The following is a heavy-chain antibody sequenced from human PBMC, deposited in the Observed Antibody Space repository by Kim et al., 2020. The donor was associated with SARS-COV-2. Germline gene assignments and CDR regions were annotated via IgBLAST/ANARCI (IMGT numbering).Heavy chain of an antibody. CDR1: GFTFSDFA. V-gene: IGHV3-23*01. CDR2: ISGSGGST. J-gene: IGHJ4*02. CDR3: AKDRPSNY. Sequence: GGSLRLSCAASGFTFSDFAMMWFRQTPKKGLEWVSGISGSGGSTNYADSVKGRFTISRDNSKNTLHLQMSSLRVEDTAVYYCAKDRPSNYWGQGTLVTGS.